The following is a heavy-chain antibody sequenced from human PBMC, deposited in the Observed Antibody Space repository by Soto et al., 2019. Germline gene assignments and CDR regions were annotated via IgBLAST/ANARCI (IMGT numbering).Heavy chain of an antibody. Sequence: QVQLQQWGAGLLKPSETLSLTCAAYGGSFSGYYWSWIRQPPGKGLEWIGEINHSGSTNYNPSLKRRGTISVDTSNNQFSPKLSSVIATDTAVYYCARYSSSWYFDDFDHWGQGTLVTVSS. J-gene: IGHJ4*02. CDR1: GGSFSGYY. CDR3: ARYSSSWYFDDFDH. V-gene: IGHV4-34*01. CDR2: INHSGST. D-gene: IGHD6-13*01.